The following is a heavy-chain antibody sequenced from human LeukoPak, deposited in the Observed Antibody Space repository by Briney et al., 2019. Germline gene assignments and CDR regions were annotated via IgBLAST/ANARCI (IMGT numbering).Heavy chain of an antibody. CDR3: AKSSFGELLPFDY. V-gene: IGHV3-30*04. CDR1: GFTFSSYA. J-gene: IGHJ4*02. D-gene: IGHD3-10*01. Sequence: GGSLRLSCAASGFTFSSYAMHWVRQAPGKGLEWVAVISYDGSNKYYADSVKGRFTISRDNSKNTLYLQMNSLRAEDTAVYYCAKSSFGELLPFDYWGQGTLVTVSS. CDR2: ISYDGSNK.